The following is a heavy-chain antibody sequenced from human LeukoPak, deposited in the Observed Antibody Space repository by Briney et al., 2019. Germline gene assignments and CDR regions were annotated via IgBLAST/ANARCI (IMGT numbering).Heavy chain of an antibody. CDR1: GFTFSSYA. J-gene: IGHJ4*02. V-gene: IGHV3-30-3*01. D-gene: IGHD6-19*01. Sequence: PGGSLRLSCAASGFTFSSYAMHWVRQAPGKGLEWVAVISYDGSNKYYADSVKGRFTISRDNSKNTLCLQMNSLRAEDTAVYYCARDVSVSSGSTFDYWGQGTLVTVSS. CDR2: ISYDGSNK. CDR3: ARDVSVSSGSTFDY.